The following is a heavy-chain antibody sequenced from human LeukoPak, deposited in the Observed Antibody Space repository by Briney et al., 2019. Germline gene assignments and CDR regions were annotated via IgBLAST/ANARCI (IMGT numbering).Heavy chain of an antibody. CDR3: AKDYYYGSGSTPPRLDY. D-gene: IGHD3-10*01. Sequence: GGSLRLSCVASGITFSNSWMGWVRQAPGKGLEWVADIKEDDSERNYVDSVKGRFTISRDNAKSSVYLQMNSLRAEDTAVYYCAKDYYYGSGSTPPRLDYWGQGTLVTVSS. CDR1: GITFSNSW. J-gene: IGHJ4*02. CDR2: IKEDDSER. V-gene: IGHV3-7*03.